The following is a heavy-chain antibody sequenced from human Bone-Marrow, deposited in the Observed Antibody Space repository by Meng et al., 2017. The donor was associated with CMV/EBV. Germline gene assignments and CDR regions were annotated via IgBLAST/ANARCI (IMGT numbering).Heavy chain of an antibody. CDR2: INDSGDSK. Sequence: GESLKISCAASGFTFSSYWMNWVRQAPGKGLEWLAFINDSGDSKYYADSVKGRFTISRDNDKNSVYLQMNSLAAEDSALYYCVRDAKNKFYVDYWGQGTLVTVSS. V-gene: IGHV3-48*04. CDR3: VRDAKNKFYVDY. J-gene: IGHJ4*02. D-gene: IGHD2/OR15-2a*01. CDR1: GFTFSSYW.